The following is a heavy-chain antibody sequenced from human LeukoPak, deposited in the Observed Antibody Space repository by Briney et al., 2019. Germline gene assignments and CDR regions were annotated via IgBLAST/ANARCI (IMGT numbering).Heavy chain of an antibody. Sequence: GSLRLSRAASGFTFSTYSMNWVRQPPGKGLEWIGEIHHDGRINYNPSLKSRVTLSVDKSKNQFSLRLNSVTAADTAMYYCARSHDHLWGNYPDYWGQGTLVTVSS. D-gene: IGHD3-16*02. CDR1: GFTFSTYS. V-gene: IGHV4-34*01. J-gene: IGHJ4*02. CDR2: IHHDGRI. CDR3: ARSHDHLWGNYPDY.